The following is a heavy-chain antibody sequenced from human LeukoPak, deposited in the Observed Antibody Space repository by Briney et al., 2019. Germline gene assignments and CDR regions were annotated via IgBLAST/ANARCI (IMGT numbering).Heavy chain of an antibody. V-gene: IGHV4-59*12. D-gene: IGHD6-19*01. Sequence: SSETLSLTCTVSGGSISSYYWSWIRQPPGKGLEWIGSIYYSGSTYYNPSLKSRVTISVDTSKNQFSLKLSSVTAADTAVYYCARDLRYSSGWGYYFDYWGQGTLVTVSS. CDR1: GGSISSYY. J-gene: IGHJ4*02. CDR3: ARDLRYSSGWGYYFDY. CDR2: IYYSGST.